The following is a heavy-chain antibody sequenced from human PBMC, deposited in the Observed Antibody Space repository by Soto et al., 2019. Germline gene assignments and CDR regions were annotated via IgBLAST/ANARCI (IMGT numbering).Heavy chain of an antibody. CDR2: IWYDGSNK. D-gene: IGHD3-10*01. Sequence: VQLVESGGGVVQPGRSLRLSCAASGFTFSSYGMHWVRQAPGKGLEWVAVIWYDGSNKYYADSVKGRFTISRDNSKNTLYLQMNSLRAEDTAVYYCARGVGSGSYYNDYWGQGTLVTVSS. V-gene: IGHV3-33*01. CDR3: ARGVGSGSYYNDY. CDR1: GFTFSSYG. J-gene: IGHJ4*02.